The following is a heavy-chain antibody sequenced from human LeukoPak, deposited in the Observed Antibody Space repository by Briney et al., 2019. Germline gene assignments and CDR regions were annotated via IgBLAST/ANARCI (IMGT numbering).Heavy chain of an antibody. V-gene: IGHV4-34*01. D-gene: IGHD1-26*01. Sequence: SETLSLTCAVYGGSFSGCYWSWIRQPPGKGLEWIGEINHSGSTNYNPSLKSRVTISVDTSKNQFSLKLSSVTAADTAVYYCASQGGSYSDYWGQGTLVTVSS. CDR2: INHSGST. CDR1: GGSFSGCY. J-gene: IGHJ4*02. CDR3: ASQGGSYSDY.